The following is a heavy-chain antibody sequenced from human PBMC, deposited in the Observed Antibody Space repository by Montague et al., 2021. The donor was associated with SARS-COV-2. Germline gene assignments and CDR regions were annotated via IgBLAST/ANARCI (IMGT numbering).Heavy chain of an antibody. D-gene: IGHD2-8*01. J-gene: IGHJ3*02. CDR2: IYYSGST. V-gene: IGHV4-59*06. CDR1: GGSISSYY. Sequence: SETLSLTCTVSGGSISSYYWSWIRQHPGKGLEWIGYIYYSGSTYYNPSLKSRVTISVDTSKNQFSLKLSSVTAADTAVYYCARAASDIVLMVYAIRAFDIWGQGTMVTVSS. CDR3: ARAASDIVLMVYAIRAFDI.